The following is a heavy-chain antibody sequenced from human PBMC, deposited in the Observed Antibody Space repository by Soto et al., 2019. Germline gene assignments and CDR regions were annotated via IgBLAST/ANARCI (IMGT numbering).Heavy chain of an antibody. CDR2: IHYSGTT. CDR3: ARGHSVYDPFDI. Sequence: QLQLQESGPGLVKPSETLSLTCTVSGGSISSSSYYWGWIRQPPGKGLEWIGIIHYSGTTYYNPSLKSRDTISVDTSKNQFSLKLSSVTAADTAVYYCARGHSVYDPFDIWGQGTMVTVSS. V-gene: IGHV4-39*01. CDR1: GGSISSSSYY. J-gene: IGHJ3*02. D-gene: IGHD5-12*01.